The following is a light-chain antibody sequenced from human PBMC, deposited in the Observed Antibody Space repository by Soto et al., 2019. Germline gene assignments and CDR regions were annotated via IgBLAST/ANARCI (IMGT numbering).Light chain of an antibody. V-gene: IGKV3-15*01. CDR2: AAS. Sequence: VMTQSPATLSVSPGERATLSCRASQSISINLSWYQQKPGQTPILLIYAASTMGTAIPVRFSGSGSGTDFPLTISSLQSEDFAVYYCQQYNNLPRTFGQGTKVEIE. J-gene: IGKJ1*01. CDR1: QSISIN. CDR3: QQYNNLPRT.